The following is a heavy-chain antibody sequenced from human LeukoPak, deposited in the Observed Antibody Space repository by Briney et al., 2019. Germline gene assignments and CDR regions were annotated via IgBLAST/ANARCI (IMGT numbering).Heavy chain of an antibody. Sequence: GGSLRLSCAASGFTFSSYVMHWVRQAPGKGLDWVAFIRYDGSSKYYGGPVKGRFTISRDNSKNTLYLQMNSLRDEDTAVYYCEKDGRPWNVPLYTGYDHWGQGDVVTVTA. CDR2: IRYDGSSK. D-gene: IGHD3-16*02. CDR1: GFTFSSYV. CDR3: EKDGRPWNVPLYTGYDH. J-gene: IGHJ4*02. V-gene: IGHV3-30*02.